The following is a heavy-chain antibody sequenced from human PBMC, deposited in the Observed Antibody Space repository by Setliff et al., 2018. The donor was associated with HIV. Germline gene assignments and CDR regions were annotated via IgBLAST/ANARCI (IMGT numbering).Heavy chain of an antibody. Sequence: SETLSLTCSVSGGSISTYHWSWIRQPPGKGLEWIGYIYKSGSTNYSPSLKSRVTISPGTSKNQFSLKPTSVTAADTAVYYCARGFCSGGFCHPNFYHYMDVWGKGTTVTVSS. D-gene: IGHD2-15*01. CDR2: IYKSGST. J-gene: IGHJ6*03. CDR3: ARGFCSGGFCHPNFYHYMDV. CDR1: GGSISTYH. V-gene: IGHV4-59*08.